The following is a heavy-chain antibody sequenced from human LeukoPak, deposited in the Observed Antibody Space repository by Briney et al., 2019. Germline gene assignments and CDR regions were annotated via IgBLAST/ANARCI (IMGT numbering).Heavy chain of an antibody. V-gene: IGHV3-23*01. CDR3: ARDGYCSSTSCPTYDY. CDR1: GFTFSSYA. D-gene: IGHD2-2*03. J-gene: IGHJ4*02. Sequence: SGGSLRLSCAASGFTFSSYAMSWVRQAPGKGLEWVSAISGGGETTYYADSVKGRFTISRDNAKNSLYLQMNSLRAEDTAVYYCARDGYCSSTSCPTYDYWGQGTLVTVSS. CDR2: ISGGGETT.